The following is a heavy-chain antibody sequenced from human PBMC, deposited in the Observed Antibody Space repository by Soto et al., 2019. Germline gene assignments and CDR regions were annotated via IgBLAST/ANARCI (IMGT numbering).Heavy chain of an antibody. V-gene: IGHV1-3*01. J-gene: IGHJ6*02. CDR3: ASEGDYYYGMDV. D-gene: IGHD3-16*01. CDR1: GYTFTSYA. Sequence: ASVKVSCKASGYTFTSYAMHWVRQAPGQRLEWMGWINAGNGNTRYSQKFQGRVTITRDTSASTAYMELSSLRSEDTAVYYCASEGDYYYGMDVWGQGTTVTVSS. CDR2: INAGNGNT.